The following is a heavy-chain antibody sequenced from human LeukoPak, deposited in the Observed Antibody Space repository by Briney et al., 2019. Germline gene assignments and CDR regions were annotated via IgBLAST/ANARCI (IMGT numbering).Heavy chain of an antibody. V-gene: IGHV1-18*04. CDR1: GYTFTNYG. CDR2: ISAFNGNT. Sequence: GASVKVSCKASGYTFTNYGISWVRQAPGQGREWMGWISAFNGNTNYAQKLQGRVTMTTDTSTSTAYMELRSLRSDDTAVYYCARGPKKAPLDYWGQGTLVTVSS. CDR3: ARGPKKAPLDY. J-gene: IGHJ4*02.